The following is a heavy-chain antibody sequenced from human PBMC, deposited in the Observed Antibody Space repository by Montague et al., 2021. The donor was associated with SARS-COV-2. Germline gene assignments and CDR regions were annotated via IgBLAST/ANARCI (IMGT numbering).Heavy chain of an antibody. V-gene: IGHV3-9*01. D-gene: IGHD6-19*01. Sequence: SLRLSLSASGFTFDDYAMHWVRQAPGKGLEWVSGISWNSGSIGYADSVKGRFTISRDNAKNSLYLQMNSLRAEDTALYYCAKDRGDIAVAGRSNYFDYWGQGTLVTVSS. CDR3: AKDRGDIAVAGRSNYFDY. CDR1: GFTFDDYA. CDR2: ISWNSGSI. J-gene: IGHJ4*02.